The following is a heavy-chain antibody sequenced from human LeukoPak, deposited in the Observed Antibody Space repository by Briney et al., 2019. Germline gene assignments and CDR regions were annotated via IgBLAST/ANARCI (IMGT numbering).Heavy chain of an antibody. CDR3: TRDRPVVCSSTSCYPRFDY. CDR2: INSDGSST. Sequence: PGGSLRLSCAASGFTFSSYWMHWVRQVPGKGLVWVSRINSDGSSTSYADSVKGRFTISRDNAKNTLYLQMSSPRAEDTAVYFCTRDRPVVCSSTSCYPRFDYWGQGTLVTVSS. V-gene: IGHV3-74*01. CDR1: GFTFSSYW. J-gene: IGHJ4*02. D-gene: IGHD2-2*01.